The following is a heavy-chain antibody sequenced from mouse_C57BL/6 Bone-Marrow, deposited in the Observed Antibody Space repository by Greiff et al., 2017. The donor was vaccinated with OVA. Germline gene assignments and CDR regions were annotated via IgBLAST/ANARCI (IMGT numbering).Heavy chain of an antibody. V-gene: IGHV1-69*01. CDR2: IDPSDSYT. CDR1: GYTFTSYW. Sequence: QVQLQQPGAELVMPGASVKLSCKASGYTFTSYWMHWVKQRPGQGLEWIGEIDPSDSYTNYNQKFKGKSTLTVDKSSSTAYMQLSSLTSEDSAVYYCARDYYCGSSYGYFDVWGTGTTVTVSS. D-gene: IGHD1-1*01. CDR3: ARDYYCGSSYGYFDV. J-gene: IGHJ1*03.